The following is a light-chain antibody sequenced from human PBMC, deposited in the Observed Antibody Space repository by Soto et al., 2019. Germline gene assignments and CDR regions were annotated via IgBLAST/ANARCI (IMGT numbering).Light chain of an antibody. CDR3: QQYNNWPPIT. J-gene: IGKJ5*01. V-gene: IGKV3-15*01. Sequence: EIVLTQSPGTLSLSPGERATLSCRASQSVSSYLAWYQQKPGQAPRLLIYGASTRATGIPARFSGSGSGTEFTLTISSLQSEDFAVYYCQQYNNWPPITFGQGHDWRL. CDR1: QSVSSY. CDR2: GAS.